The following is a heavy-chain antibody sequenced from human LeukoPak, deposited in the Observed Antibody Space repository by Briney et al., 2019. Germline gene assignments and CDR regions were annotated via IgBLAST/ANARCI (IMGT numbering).Heavy chain of an antibody. CDR1: GFTFSSYS. CDR3: VRVDSSGYGLHWGLDY. V-gene: IGHV3-21*01. CDR2: ISTSSSYI. Sequence: GGSLRLSCAASGFTFSSYSMNWVRQAPGKGLEGVAFISTSSSYIYYADSVKGRFTISRDNAKNSLYLQMNSLRAEDTAVYYCVRVDSSGYGLHWGLDYWGQGTLVTVSS. J-gene: IGHJ4*02. D-gene: IGHD3-22*01.